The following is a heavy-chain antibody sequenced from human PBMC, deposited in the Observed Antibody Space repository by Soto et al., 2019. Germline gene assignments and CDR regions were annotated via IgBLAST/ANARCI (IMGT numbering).Heavy chain of an antibody. Sequence: QVQLVQSGTEVKKPGSSVKVSCKASGGTFRNYPINWVRQAPGQGLEWMGSIFPLTDIPDYAQNFQARLTISADKSTSTAYMELSSLTSDDTAMYFCARGPLVVFNYFESWVQGTLVTVSS. J-gene: IGHJ4*02. CDR1: GGTFRNYP. CDR3: ARGPLVVFNYFES. CDR2: IFPLTDIP. V-gene: IGHV1-69*02.